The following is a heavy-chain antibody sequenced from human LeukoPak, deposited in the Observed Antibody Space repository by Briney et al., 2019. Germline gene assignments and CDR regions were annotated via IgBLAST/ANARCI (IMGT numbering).Heavy chain of an antibody. J-gene: IGHJ4*02. CDR2: IDTGVNT. Sequence: GGSLRLSCAASGFTVSNNYMSWVRQAPGKGLEWVSIIDTGVNTCYADSVKGRFTISRDNSRNTLYLQMNSLRAEDTAVYYCARDLNSWGQGTLVTVSS. V-gene: IGHV3-53*01. CDR3: ARDLNS. CDR1: GFTVSNNY.